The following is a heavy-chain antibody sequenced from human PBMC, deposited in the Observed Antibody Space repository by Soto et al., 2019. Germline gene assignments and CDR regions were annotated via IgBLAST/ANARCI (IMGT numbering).Heavy chain of an antibody. J-gene: IGHJ6*02. CDR1: GFTFSSYD. V-gene: IGHV3-13*01. Sequence: PGGSLRLSCAASGFTFSSYDMHWVRQATGKGLEWVSAIGTAGDTYYPGSVKGRFTISRENAKNSLYLQMNSLRAEDTAVYYCAREAAVAFLGYGMDVWGQGTTVTVSS. CDR2: IGTAGDT. CDR3: AREAAVAFLGYGMDV. D-gene: IGHD6-19*01.